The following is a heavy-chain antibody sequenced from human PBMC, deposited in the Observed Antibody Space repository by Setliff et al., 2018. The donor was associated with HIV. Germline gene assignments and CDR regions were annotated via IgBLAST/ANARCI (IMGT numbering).Heavy chain of an antibody. CDR3: ARGGFCSGGSCRYYYYGMDV. D-gene: IGHD2-15*01. CDR2: ISWDGGSS. V-gene: IGHV3-43D*03. J-gene: IGHJ6*02. Sequence: GGSLRLSCAASGFTFDDYAMHWVRQAPGKGLEWVSFISWDGGSSDYADSVKGRFTISRDNSRNTLHLEMNSLRPEDTALYYCARGGFCSGGSCRYYYYGMDVWGQGTTVTVSS. CDR1: GFTFDDYA.